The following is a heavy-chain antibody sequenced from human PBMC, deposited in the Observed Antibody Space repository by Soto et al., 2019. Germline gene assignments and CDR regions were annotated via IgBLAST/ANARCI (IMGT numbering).Heavy chain of an antibody. V-gene: IGHV4-34*01. Sequence: GSLRLSCAASGLTFRSTAMSWIRQSPEKGLEWIGEITNSGSTYYNPSLKSRVTISGDTSKNQFSLEVRSVTAADTAVYFCARGRTAIATRWFDSWGQGTLVTVSS. J-gene: IGHJ5*01. CDR2: ITNSGST. D-gene: IGHD1-1*01. CDR3: ARGRTAIATRWFDS. CDR1: GLTFRSTA.